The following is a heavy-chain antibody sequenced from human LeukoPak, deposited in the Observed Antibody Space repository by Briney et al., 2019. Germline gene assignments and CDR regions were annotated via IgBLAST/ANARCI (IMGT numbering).Heavy chain of an antibody. CDR1: GGTFISYA. D-gene: IGHD2-15*01. CDR3: ARRGYCSGGSCYVDY. V-gene: IGHV1-69*13. J-gene: IGHJ4*02. Sequence: SVKVSCKASGGTFISYAISWVRQAPGQGLEWMGGIIPIFGTANYAQKFQGRVTITADESTSTAYMELSSLRSEDTAVYYCARRGYCSGGSCYVDYWGQGTLVTVSS. CDR2: IIPIFGTA.